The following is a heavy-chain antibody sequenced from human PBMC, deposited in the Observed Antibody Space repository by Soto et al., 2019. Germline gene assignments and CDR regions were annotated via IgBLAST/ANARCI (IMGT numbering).Heavy chain of an antibody. CDR1: GFTFSDYY. J-gene: IGHJ4*02. CDR2: ISSSGSTI. D-gene: IGHD3-10*01. Sequence: QVQLVESGGGLVKPGGSLRLSCAASGFTFSDYYMSWIRQAPGKGLEWVSYISSSGSTIYYADSVKGRFTISRDNAKNSLYLQMNSLRAEDTAVYYCARDASLRTLWFGELLPFFDYWGQGTLVTVSS. V-gene: IGHV3-11*01. CDR3: ARDASLRTLWFGELLPFFDY.